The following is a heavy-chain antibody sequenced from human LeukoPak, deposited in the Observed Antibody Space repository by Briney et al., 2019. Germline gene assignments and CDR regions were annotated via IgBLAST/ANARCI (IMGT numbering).Heavy chain of an antibody. CDR2: IKQDGSEK. Sequence: GGSLRLSCAASGFTFSSYWMSWVCQAPGKGLEWVANIKQDGSEKYYVDSVKGRFTISRDNAKNSLYLQMSSLRAEDTAVYYCARVSSSGWYRGDYWGQGTLVTVSS. D-gene: IGHD6-19*01. CDR3: ARVSSSGWYRGDY. V-gene: IGHV3-7*01. CDR1: GFTFSSYW. J-gene: IGHJ4*02.